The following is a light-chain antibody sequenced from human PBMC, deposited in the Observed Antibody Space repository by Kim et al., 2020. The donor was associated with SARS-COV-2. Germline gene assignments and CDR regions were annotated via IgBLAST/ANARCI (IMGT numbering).Light chain of an antibody. CDR1: SSIIEAGCD. CDR3: QSYDNGLRAWV. CDR2: SDD. J-gene: IGLJ2*01. V-gene: IGLV1-40*01. Sequence: QRVIISCTGSSSIIEAGCDVNWYQHFPGTAPRLLIYSDDNRPSGVPDRFSGSKSGTSASLAISGLQAEDEAYYYCQSYDNGLRAWVFGGGTKVTVL.